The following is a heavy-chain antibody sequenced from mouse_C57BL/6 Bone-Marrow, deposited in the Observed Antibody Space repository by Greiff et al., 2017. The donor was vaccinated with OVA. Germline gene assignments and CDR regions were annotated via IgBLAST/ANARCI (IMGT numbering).Heavy chain of an antibody. J-gene: IGHJ4*01. CDR1: GYAFSSYW. CDR3: ARKGGHYKECYALDY. CDR2: IYPGDGDT. D-gene: IGHD2-12*01. Sequence: VQLVESGAELVKPGASVKISCKASGYAFSSYWMHWVKQRPGQGLEWIGQIYPGDGDTNYNGKFKGKATLTADKSSSTAYMQLSSLTSEDAAVYFCARKGGHYKECYALDYWGQGTSVTVSA. V-gene: IGHV1-80*01.